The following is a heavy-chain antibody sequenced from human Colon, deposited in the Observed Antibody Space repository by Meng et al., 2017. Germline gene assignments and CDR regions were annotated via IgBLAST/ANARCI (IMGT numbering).Heavy chain of an antibody. CDR3: ARTSYHDY. CDR2: MNPNSGNT. Sequence: ASVMVSCKASGYTFSNYDINWVRQATGQGLEWVGWMNPNSGNTGYSQKFQGRVTMTRNLSINTAYMELSRLSSEDTAVYYCARTSYHDYWGQGTRVTVSS. J-gene: IGHJ4*01. V-gene: IGHV1-8*01. D-gene: IGHD3-16*02. CDR1: GYTFSNYD.